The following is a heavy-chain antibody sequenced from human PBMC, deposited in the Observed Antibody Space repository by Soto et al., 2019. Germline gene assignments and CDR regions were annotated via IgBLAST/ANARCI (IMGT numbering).Heavy chain of an antibody. CDR1: GLTLRNYV. J-gene: IGHJ4*02. D-gene: IGHD1-20*01. V-gene: IGHV3-23*01. Sequence: PGGSLRLSCEASGLTLRNYVMTWVRKAKGKGLEWVSLISANDVGTYYAESVKTRFTISTDQSRNTVYLQMDSLRADDTAIYYCAKAKNDYNWDNRPPFDYWGQGTLVTVSS. CDR2: ISANDVGT. CDR3: AKAKNDYNWDNRPPFDY.